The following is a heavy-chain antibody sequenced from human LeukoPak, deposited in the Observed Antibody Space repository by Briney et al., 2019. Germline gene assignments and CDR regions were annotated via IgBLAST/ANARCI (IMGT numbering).Heavy chain of an antibody. CDR3: AKDGAASGYFDY. J-gene: IGHJ4*02. CDR2: IQYDGSNT. V-gene: IGHV3-30*02. CDR1: AFTFSTYG. Sequence: GGSLRLSCAASAFTFSTYGIHWVRQAPGKGLEWVAFIQYDGSNTYYADSVKGRFTISRDNSKNTLYLQMNSLRAEDMAVYYCAKDGAASGYFDYWGQETLVTVSS. D-gene: IGHD6-13*01.